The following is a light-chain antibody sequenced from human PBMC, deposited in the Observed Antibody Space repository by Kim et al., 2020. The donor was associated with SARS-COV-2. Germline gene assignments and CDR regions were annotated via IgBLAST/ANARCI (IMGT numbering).Light chain of an antibody. Sequence: GQCITIACTGTSSDIGGYNYVSWYQQYPSKAPKLMLYDVSIRPSGVSDRFSGSKSGNTASLTISGLQAEDEADYFCNSSRHRDIVLFGGGTQLTVL. J-gene: IGLJ2*01. CDR2: DVS. CDR1: SSDIGGYNY. CDR3: NSSRHRDIVL. V-gene: IGLV2-14*03.